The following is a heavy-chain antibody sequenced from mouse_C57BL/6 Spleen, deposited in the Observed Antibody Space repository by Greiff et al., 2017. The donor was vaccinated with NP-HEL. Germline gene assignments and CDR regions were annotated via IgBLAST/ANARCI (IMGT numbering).Heavy chain of an antibody. CDR2: ISGGGGNT. J-gene: IGHJ2*01. CDR3: ARHPQYYFDY. V-gene: IGHV5-9*01. CDR1: GFTFSSYT. Sequence: EVHLVESGGGLVKPGGSLKLSCAASGFTFSSYTMSWVRQTPEKRLEWVATISGGGGNTYYPDSVKGRFTISRDNAKNTLYLQMSSLRSEDTALYYCARHPQYYFDYWGQGTTLTVSS.